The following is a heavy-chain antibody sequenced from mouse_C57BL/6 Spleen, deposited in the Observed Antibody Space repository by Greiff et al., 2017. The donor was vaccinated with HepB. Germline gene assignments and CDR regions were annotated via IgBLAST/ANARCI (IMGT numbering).Heavy chain of an antibody. Sequence: QVQLQQSGAELVRPGTSVKVSCKASGYAFTNYLIEWVKQRPGQGLEWIGVINPGSGGTNYNEKFKGKATLTADKSSSTAYMQLSSLTSDDSAVYFCARDPPPYYYGSSFDYWGQGTTLTVSS. CDR3: ARDPPPYYYGSSFDY. V-gene: IGHV1-54*01. CDR1: GYAFTNYL. D-gene: IGHD1-1*01. CDR2: INPGSGGT. J-gene: IGHJ2*01.